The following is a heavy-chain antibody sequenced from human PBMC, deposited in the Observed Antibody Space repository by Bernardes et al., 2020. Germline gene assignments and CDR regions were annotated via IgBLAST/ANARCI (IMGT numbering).Heavy chain of an antibody. J-gene: IGHJ5*02. CDR1: GFTFSSYS. CDR2: IGSSSTYI. CDR3: ARDWGIAVAGTNWFDP. D-gene: IGHD6-19*01. V-gene: IGHV3-21*01. Sequence: GSLRLSCAASGFTFSSYSMNWVRQAPGKGLEWVSSIGSSSTYIYYADSVKGRFTISRDNAKNSLYLQMNRLRAEDTAVYYCARDWGIAVAGTNWFDPWGRGTLVTVSS.